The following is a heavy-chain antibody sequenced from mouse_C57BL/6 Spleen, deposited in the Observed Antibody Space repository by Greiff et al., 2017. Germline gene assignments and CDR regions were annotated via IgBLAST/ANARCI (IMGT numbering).Heavy chain of an antibody. CDR2: IRNKANGYTT. CDR3: ASGWDGGYFDV. J-gene: IGHJ1*03. D-gene: IGHD4-1*01. CDR1: GFTFTDYY. V-gene: IGHV7-3*01. Sequence: EVKLVESGGGLVQPGGSLSLSCAASGFTFTDYYMSWIRQPPGKALEWLGFIRNKANGYTTEYSASVKGRFTISRDNSQSILYLQMNALRAEDSASYYCASGWDGGYFDVWGTGTTVTVSS.